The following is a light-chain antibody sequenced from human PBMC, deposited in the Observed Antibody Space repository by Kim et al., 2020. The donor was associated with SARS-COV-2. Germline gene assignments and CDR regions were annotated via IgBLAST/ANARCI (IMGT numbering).Light chain of an antibody. CDR3: QQYNSSPWT. CDR1: QSISSW. CDR2: NAS. J-gene: IGKJ1*01. V-gene: IGKV1-5*01. Sequence: ASIRDRVTITCRASQSISSWLAWYQQKPGRAPKLLIYNASSLESGVPSRFSGSGSGTEFTLTISSLQPDDFATYYCQQYNSSPWTFGQGTKVDIK.